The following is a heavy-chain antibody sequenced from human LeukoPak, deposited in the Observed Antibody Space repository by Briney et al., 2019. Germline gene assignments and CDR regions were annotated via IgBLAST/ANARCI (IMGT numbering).Heavy chain of an antibody. Sequence: GASVKVSCKASGGTFSSYAISWVRQAPGQGLEWMGGIIPIFGTANYAQKFQGRVTITADESTSTAYMELSSLRSEDTAVYYCARDDGGYSSGWYYFDYWGQGTLVTVSS. CDR3: ARDDGGYSSGWYYFDY. V-gene: IGHV1-69*13. CDR2: IIPIFGTA. CDR1: GGTFSSYA. D-gene: IGHD6-19*01. J-gene: IGHJ4*02.